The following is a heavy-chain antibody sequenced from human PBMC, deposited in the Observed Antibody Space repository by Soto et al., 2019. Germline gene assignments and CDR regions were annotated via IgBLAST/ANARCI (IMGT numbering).Heavy chain of an antibody. V-gene: IGHV4-31*03. D-gene: IGHD5-12*01. Sequence: SETLSLTCTVSGGSISSGGYYWSWIRQHPGKGLEWIGYIYYSGSTYYNPSLKSRVTISVDTSKNQFSLKLSSVTAADTAVYYCARSSGYDFYFDYCGQGTLVTVSS. CDR2: IYYSGST. J-gene: IGHJ4*02. CDR3: ARSSGYDFYFDY. CDR1: GGSISSGGYY.